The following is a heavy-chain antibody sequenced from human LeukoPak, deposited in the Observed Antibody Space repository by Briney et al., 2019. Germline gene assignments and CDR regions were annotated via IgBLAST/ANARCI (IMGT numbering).Heavy chain of an antibody. J-gene: IGHJ4*02. CDR1: GYTFTDYY. V-gene: IGHV1-69-2*01. CDR3: ATYGITIFGVAFDY. CDR2: VDPEDGET. D-gene: IGHD3-3*01. Sequence: ASVKVSCKVSGYTFTDYYMHWVQQAPGKGLEWMGLVDPEDGETIYAEKFQGRVTITADTSTDTAYMELSSLRSEDTAVYYCATYGITIFGVAFDYRGQGTLVTVSS.